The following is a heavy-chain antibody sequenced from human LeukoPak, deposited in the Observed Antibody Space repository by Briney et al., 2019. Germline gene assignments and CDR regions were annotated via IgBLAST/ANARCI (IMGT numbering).Heavy chain of an antibody. CDR2: INSNGSST. CDR3: ARGYGSSRGWY. V-gene: IGHV3-74*01. J-gene: IGHJ4*02. D-gene: IGHD6-6*01. CDR1: GFTFSSYW. Sequence: GGSLRLSCAASGFTFSSYWMHWVRQAPGKGLVWVSRINSNGSSTSYADSVKGRFTISRDNAKNTLYLQMNSLRAEDTAVYYCARGYGSSRGWYWGQGTLVTVSS.